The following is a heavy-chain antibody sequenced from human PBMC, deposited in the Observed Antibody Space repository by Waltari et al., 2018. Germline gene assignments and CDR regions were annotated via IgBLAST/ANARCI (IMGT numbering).Heavy chain of an antibody. D-gene: IGHD2-21*01. CDR1: GGSISSYY. Sequence: QVQLQESGPGLVKPSETLSLTCTVSGGSISSYYWSWIRQPPGKGLEWIGYIYYSGSTNYNPPLKSRVTRSVDTSKNQFSLKLSSVTAADTAVYYCARGGGAYCGGDCYYYYMDVWGKGTTVTVSS. CDR3: ARGGGAYCGGDCYYYYMDV. J-gene: IGHJ6*03. V-gene: IGHV4-59*01. CDR2: IYYSGST.